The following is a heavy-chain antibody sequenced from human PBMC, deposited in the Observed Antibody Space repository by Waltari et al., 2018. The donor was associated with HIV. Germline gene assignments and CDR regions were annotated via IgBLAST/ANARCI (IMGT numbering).Heavy chain of an antibody. D-gene: IGHD5-18*01. CDR2: IIPVVNIV. CDR3: VRSQSLSYAPYPYGHSRGFYAMDV. J-gene: IGHJ6*02. Sequence: VQPVTTGAEVKRPGSSVKVSCKASGGSLTTYAISGFVLAPGQGLDGLGRIIPVVNIVHYAQRFQGRVTITADKSTSKVYMEVSSLRSEDTAVFYCVRSQSLSYAPYPYGHSRGFYAMDVWGQGTTVTVSS. V-gene: IGHV1-69*04. CDR1: GGSLTTYA.